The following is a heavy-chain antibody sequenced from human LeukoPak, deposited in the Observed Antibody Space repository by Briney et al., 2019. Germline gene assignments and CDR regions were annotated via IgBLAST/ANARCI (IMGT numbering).Heavy chain of an antibody. CDR3: AKDSDYYYMDV. V-gene: IGHV3-21*01. J-gene: IGHJ6*03. Sequence: GGSLTLSCAASGFTFSSYSMNWVRQAPGKGLEWVSSISSSSSYIYYADSVKGRFTISRDNAKNSVYLQMNSLRAEDTAVYYCAKDSDYYYMDVWGEGTTVTISS. CDR1: GFTFSSYS. CDR2: ISSSSSYI.